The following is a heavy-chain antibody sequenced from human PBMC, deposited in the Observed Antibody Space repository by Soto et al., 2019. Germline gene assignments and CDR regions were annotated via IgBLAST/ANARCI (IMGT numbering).Heavy chain of an antibody. J-gene: IGHJ5*02. Sequence: QVQLQESGPGLVKPSQTLSLTCTVSGGSINSGDYYWSWIRQPPGKGLEWIGYIYYSGSTYYNPSRESRVSISAATSKNQFSLKLSSVTAAATAVYYCARAKGLVTVTTSWFDPWGQGTLVTVSS. CDR2: IYYSGST. V-gene: IGHV4-30-4*01. D-gene: IGHD4-17*01. CDR1: GGSINSGDYY. CDR3: ARAKGLVTVTTSWFDP.